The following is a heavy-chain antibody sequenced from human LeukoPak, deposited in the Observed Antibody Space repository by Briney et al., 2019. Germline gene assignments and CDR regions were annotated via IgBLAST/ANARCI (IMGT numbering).Heavy chain of an antibody. CDR3: AKDRGLGRLVSPLMGEFDY. CDR2: IRYDGSNK. J-gene: IGHJ4*02. V-gene: IGHV3-30*02. Sequence: GGSLRLSCAASGFTFSSYGVHWVRQAPGKGLEWVAFIRYDGSNKYYADSAKGRFTISRDNSKNTLYLQMNSLRAEDTAVYYCAKDRGLGRLVSPLMGEFDYWGQGTLVTVSS. CDR1: GFTFSSYG. D-gene: IGHD3-16*01.